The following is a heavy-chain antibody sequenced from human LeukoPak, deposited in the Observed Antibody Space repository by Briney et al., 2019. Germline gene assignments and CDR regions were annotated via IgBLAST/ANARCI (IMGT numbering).Heavy chain of an antibody. CDR1: GGSISSSSYY. D-gene: IGHD6-13*01. J-gene: IGHJ4*02. CDR3: ARRQGYSSSWFYADY. Sequence: SETLSLTCTVSGGSISSSSYYWGWIRQPPGKGLEWIGSIYYSGSTYYNPSLKSRVTISVDTSKNQFSLKLSSVTAADTAVYYCARRQGYSSSWFYADYWGQGTLVTVSS. CDR2: IYYSGST. V-gene: IGHV4-39*01.